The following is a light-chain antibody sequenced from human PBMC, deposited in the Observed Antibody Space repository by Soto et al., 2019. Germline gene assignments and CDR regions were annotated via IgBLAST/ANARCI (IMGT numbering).Light chain of an antibody. CDR3: RSYSSRPHPVV. J-gene: IGLJ2*01. V-gene: IGLV2-14*03. CDR2: DVT. Sequence: QSVLTQPASVSGSPGRSVTISCTGTSSDVGDFNYVSWYQHLPGRAPKLIIYDVTNRPSGISYRFSASKSGRTASLTISGLQAEDEGDYYCRSYSSRPHPVVFGGGTQLTVL. CDR1: SSDVGDFNY.